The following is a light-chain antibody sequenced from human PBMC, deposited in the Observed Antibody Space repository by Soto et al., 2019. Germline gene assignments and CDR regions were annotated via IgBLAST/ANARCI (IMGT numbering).Light chain of an antibody. Sequence: LTQRASGSGSPGQSIIISCTGTSSDVGGYNYVSWYQQYPGKAPKLMIYDVSDRPSGVSNRFSGSKSGNTASLTISGLQPEDEADYFCSSYTSGNTPYVFGTGTKVTVL. CDR1: SSDVGGYNY. CDR3: SSYTSGNTPYV. CDR2: DVS. V-gene: IGLV2-14*01. J-gene: IGLJ1*01.